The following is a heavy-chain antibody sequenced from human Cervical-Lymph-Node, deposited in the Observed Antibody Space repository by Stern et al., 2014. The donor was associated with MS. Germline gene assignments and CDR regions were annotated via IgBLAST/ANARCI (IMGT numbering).Heavy chain of an antibody. V-gene: IGHV3-30*15. CDR2: ISYHGSDQ. CDR3: AKILHHYVYRDTFDL. CDR1: GFTFSTYT. D-gene: IGHD3-10*02. Sequence: MQLVESGGGVVQPGRSLRLSCAASGFTFSTYTMHWVRQAPGKRLEGVGLISYHGSDQLSADSVKGRFTISRDNSKNTLYLDMSSLTPDDTAIYYCAKILHHYVYRDTFDLWGRGTMVTVSS. J-gene: IGHJ3*01.